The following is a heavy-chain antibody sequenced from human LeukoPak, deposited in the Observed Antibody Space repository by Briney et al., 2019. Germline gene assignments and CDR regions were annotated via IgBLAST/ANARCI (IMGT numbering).Heavy chain of an antibody. CDR2: ISWNSGSI. J-gene: IGHJ4*02. CDR3: AKDSGDFGDYIFDY. CDR1: GFTFDDYA. Sequence: PGRSLRLSCAASGFTFDDYAMHWVRQAPGKGLEWVSGISWNSGSIGYADSVKGRFPISRDNAKNSLYLQMNSLRAEDMALYYCAKDSGDFGDYIFDYWGQGTLVTVSS. D-gene: IGHD4-17*01. V-gene: IGHV3-9*03.